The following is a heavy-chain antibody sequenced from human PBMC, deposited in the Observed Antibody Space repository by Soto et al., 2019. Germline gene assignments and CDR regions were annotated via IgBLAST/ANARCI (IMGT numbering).Heavy chain of an antibody. CDR1: GGSFSGYY. V-gene: IGHV4-34*01. Sequence: SETLSLTCAVYGGSFSGYYWSWIRQPPGKGLEWIGEINHSGSTNYNPSLKSRVTISVDTSKNQFSLKLSSVTAADTAVYYRAIAAAGNNAFDIWGQGTMVTVSS. CDR2: INHSGST. CDR3: AIAAAGNNAFDI. D-gene: IGHD6-13*01. J-gene: IGHJ3*02.